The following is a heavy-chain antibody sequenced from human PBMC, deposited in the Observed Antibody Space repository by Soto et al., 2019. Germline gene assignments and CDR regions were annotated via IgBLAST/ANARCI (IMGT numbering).Heavy chain of an antibody. CDR2: INHSGST. J-gene: IGHJ5*02. Sequence: SETLSLTCAVYGGSFSGYYWSWIRQPPGKGLEWIGEINHSGSTNYNPSLKSRVTISVDTSKNQFSLKLSSVTAADTAVYYCARDLWFGELSNWFDPWGQGTLVTVSS. CDR3: ARDLWFGELSNWFDP. D-gene: IGHD3-10*01. V-gene: IGHV4-34*01. CDR1: GGSFSGYY.